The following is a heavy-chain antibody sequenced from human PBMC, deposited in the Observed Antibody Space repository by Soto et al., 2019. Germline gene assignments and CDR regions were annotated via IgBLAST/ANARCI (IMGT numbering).Heavy chain of an antibody. CDR3: AGLVDCGGDCYSYYFDY. Sequence: QLQLQESGPGLVKPSETLSLTCTVSGGSISSSSYYWGWIRQPPGKGLEWIGSMYYSGSTYYNPSLKSRVTISADTSKNQFSLKLSSVTAADTAMYYCAGLVDCGGDCYSYYFDYWGQGTLVTVSS. CDR2: MYYSGST. V-gene: IGHV4-39*01. CDR1: GGSISSSSYY. J-gene: IGHJ4*02. D-gene: IGHD2-21*02.